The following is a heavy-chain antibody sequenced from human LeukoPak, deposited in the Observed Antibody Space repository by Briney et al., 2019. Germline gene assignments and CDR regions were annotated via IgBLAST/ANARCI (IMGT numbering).Heavy chain of an antibody. CDR3: ARGPTRHYSNVGY. J-gene: IGHJ4*02. V-gene: IGHV1-2*02. D-gene: IGHD4-11*01. Sequence: ASVKVSYKASGYTFTGYYMHWVRQAPGKGREWMGWIKPNSGGTNYAQKFQGRVRMTRDKSISTAYMELSRLRSDDTAVYYCARGPTRHYSNVGYWGQGTLVTVSS. CDR1: GYTFTGYY. CDR2: IKPNSGGT.